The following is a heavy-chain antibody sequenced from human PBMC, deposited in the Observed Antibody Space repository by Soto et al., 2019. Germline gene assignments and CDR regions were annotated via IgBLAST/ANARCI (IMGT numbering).Heavy chain of an antibody. Sequence: PSETLSLTCTVSGGSISTYYWSWTRQPAGKGLEWIGRIYASGSTNYNPSLKSRVTMSVATSKNQFSLKLSSVTAADTAVYYCARGGMVITPTATAFDYWGQGTLVTVSS. CDR2: IYASGST. J-gene: IGHJ4*02. D-gene: IGHD2-2*01. CDR3: ARGGMVITPTATAFDY. CDR1: GGSISTYY. V-gene: IGHV4-4*07.